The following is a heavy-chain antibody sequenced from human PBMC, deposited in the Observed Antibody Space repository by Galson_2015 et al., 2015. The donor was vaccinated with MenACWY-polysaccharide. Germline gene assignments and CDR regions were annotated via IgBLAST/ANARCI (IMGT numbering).Heavy chain of an antibody. Sequence: SLKLSCAASGFTFSSYWMHWVRHAPGKGLVWVSRINSDGSSTSYADSVKGRFTISRDNAKNTLYLQMNSLRAEDTAVYYCARDDVVVPAASTYYYYYGMDVWGQGTTVTVSS. V-gene: IGHV3-74*01. D-gene: IGHD2-2*01. CDR3: ARDDVVVPAASTYYYYYGMDV. J-gene: IGHJ6*02. CDR1: GFTFSSYW. CDR2: INSDGSST.